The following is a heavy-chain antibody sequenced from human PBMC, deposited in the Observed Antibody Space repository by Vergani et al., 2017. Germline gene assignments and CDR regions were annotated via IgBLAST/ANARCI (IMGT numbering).Heavy chain of an antibody. CDR3: ARLYGRDSSGSKYFDY. CDR1: GYSFTKYW. V-gene: IGHV5-51*01. Sequence: EVQLVQSGAEVKKPGESLKISCQISGYSFTKYWIGWVRQMPGKGLEWMGIIHPADSDTRHSPSFQGQVTISVDKSISTAYLQRSSLRASDSAMYYCARLYGRDSSGSKYFDYWGQGTLVTVSS. CDR2: IHPADSDT. J-gene: IGHJ4*02. D-gene: IGHD3-22*01.